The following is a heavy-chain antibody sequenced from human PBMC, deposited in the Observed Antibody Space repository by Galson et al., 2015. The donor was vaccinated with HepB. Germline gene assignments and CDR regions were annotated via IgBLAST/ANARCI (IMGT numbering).Heavy chain of an antibody. CDR1: GFTFSSYW. CDR3: ARPMTTVTTGYYYGMDV. V-gene: IGHV3-74*01. Sequence: SLRLSCAASGFTFSSYWMHWVRQAPGKGLVWVPRINSDGSSTSYADSVKGRFTISRDNAKNTLYLQMNSLRAEDTAVYYCARPMTTVTTGYYYGMDVWGQGTTVTVSS. D-gene: IGHD4-17*01. J-gene: IGHJ6*02. CDR2: INSDGSST.